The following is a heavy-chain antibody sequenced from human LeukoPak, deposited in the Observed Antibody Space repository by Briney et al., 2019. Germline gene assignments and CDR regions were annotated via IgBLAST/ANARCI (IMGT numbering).Heavy chain of an antibody. J-gene: IGHJ4*02. CDR2: IFPSGGEI. D-gene: IGHD2-8*02. Sequence: GSLRLSFAASGFTFSTFAMIWVRPPPGKGVGGVSSIFPSGGEIHYADSVRGRFTISRDNSKSTLSLQMNSLRAEDTAIYYCATYRQVLLPFDSWGQGTLVTVSS. CDR3: ATYRQVLLPFDS. CDR1: GFTFSTFA. V-gene: IGHV3-23*01.